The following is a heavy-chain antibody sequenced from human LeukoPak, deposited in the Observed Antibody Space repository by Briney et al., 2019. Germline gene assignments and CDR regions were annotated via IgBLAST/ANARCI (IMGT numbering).Heavy chain of an antibody. CDR3: ARQITDQSSGYDSIDY. CDR1: GYSFTTYW. Sequence: GESLKISCRGSGYSFTTYWIGWVRQMPGKGLEWMGIIYPGDSDIRYTPSFQGQSTMSADKSITTAYLQWSSLKASDTAMYYCARQITDQSSGYDSIDYWGQGTLVTVPS. D-gene: IGHD5-12*01. J-gene: IGHJ4*02. V-gene: IGHV5-51*01. CDR2: IYPGDSDI.